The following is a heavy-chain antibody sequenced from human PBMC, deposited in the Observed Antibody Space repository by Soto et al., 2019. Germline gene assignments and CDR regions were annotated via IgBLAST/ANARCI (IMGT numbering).Heavy chain of an antibody. CDR3: ARVRYCSGGSCAADYYYMDV. Sequence: PSQTMCVTCAVARGSISSSNGWSWVRQPPGKGLEWIGEIYHSGSTNYNPSLKSRVTISVDKSKNQFSLKLSSVTAADTAVYYCARVRYCSGGSCAADYYYMDVWGKGTTVTVSS. J-gene: IGHJ6*03. CDR1: RGSISSSNG. V-gene: IGHV4-4*02. D-gene: IGHD2-15*01. CDR2: IYHSGST.